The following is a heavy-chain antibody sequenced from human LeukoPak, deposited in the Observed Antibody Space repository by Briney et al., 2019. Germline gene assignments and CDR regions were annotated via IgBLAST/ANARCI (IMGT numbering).Heavy chain of an antibody. CDR2: IYSGGST. D-gene: IGHD3-22*01. V-gene: IGHV3-53*01. J-gene: IGHJ4*02. Sequence: GGSLRLSCAASGFTVSSNYMSWVRQAPGKGLEWVSVIYSGGSTYYADSVKGRFTISRDNSKNTLYLQMNSLRAEDTAVYYCARDATSRYDSSGPLGLWGQGTLVTVSS. CDR1: GFTVSSNY. CDR3: ARDATSRYDSSGPLGL.